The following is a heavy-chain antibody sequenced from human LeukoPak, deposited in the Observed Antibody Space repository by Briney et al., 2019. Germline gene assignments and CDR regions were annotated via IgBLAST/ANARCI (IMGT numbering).Heavy chain of an antibody. CDR3: TRDQGMVPSPGDY. V-gene: IGHV3-49*04. CDR1: GFTFGDYA. Sequence: GGPLRLSCTASGFTFGDYAMSWVRQAPGKGLEWVGFIRSKAYGGTTEYAASVKGRFTISRDDSKSIAYLQMNSLKTEDTAVYYCTRDQGMVPSPGDYWGQGTLVTVSS. CDR2: IRSKAYGGTT. J-gene: IGHJ4*02. D-gene: IGHD2-8*01.